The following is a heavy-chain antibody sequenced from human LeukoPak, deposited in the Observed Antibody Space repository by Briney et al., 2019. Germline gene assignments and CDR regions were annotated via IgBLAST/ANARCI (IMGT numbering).Heavy chain of an antibody. D-gene: IGHD3-22*01. Sequence: ASVKVSCKASGYTFTSYAMNWVRQAPGQGLEWMGWINTNTGNPTYAQGFTGRFVFSLDTSVSTAYLQISSLKAEDTAVYYCARDGSHYYDSSGYYYNWGQGTLVTVSS. CDR3: ARDGSHYYDSSGYYYN. V-gene: IGHV7-4-1*02. J-gene: IGHJ4*02. CDR2: INTNTGNP. CDR1: GYTFTSYA.